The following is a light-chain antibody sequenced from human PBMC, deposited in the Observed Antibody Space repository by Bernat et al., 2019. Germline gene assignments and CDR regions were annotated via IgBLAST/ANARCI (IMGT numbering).Light chain of an antibody. CDR1: SSDVGAYNY. Sequence: QSALTQPASVSGSPGQSITISCTGTSSDVGAYNYVSWYQQHPGRAPKLMIYDVRDRPSGISNRFSGPKSGNTASLTISGLLAEDEADYYCSSYTSSSTLVFGGGTRLTVL. CDR3: SSYTSSSTLV. V-gene: IGLV2-14*03. CDR2: DVR. J-gene: IGLJ3*02.